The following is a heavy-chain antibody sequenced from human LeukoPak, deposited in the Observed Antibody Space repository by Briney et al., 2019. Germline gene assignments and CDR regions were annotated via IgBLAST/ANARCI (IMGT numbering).Heavy chain of an antibody. D-gene: IGHD6-13*01. Sequence: GGSLRLSCSASGFTFSSYAMHWVRQAPGKGLEYVSAISSNGGSTYYADSVKGRFTISRDNSKNTLYLQMSSLRAEDTAVYYCVKEYYSSSWYKVEGHFDYWGQGTLVTVSS. CDR3: VKEYYSSSWYKVEGHFDY. CDR2: ISSNGGST. CDR1: GFTFSSYA. J-gene: IGHJ4*02. V-gene: IGHV3-64D*06.